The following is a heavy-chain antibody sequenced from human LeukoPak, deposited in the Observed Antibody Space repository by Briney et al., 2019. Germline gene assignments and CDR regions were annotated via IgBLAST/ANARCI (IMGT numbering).Heavy chain of an antibody. CDR1: GGSISSYY. V-gene: IGHV4-34*01. D-gene: IGHD6-13*01. CDR2: INHSGST. Sequence: SETLSLTCTVSGGSISSYYWSWIRQPPGKGLEWIGEINHSGSTNYNPSLKSRVTISVDTSKNQFSLKLSSVTAADTAVYYCARGRRSSSWYGYFDYWGQGTLVTVSS. CDR3: ARGRRSSSWYGYFDY. J-gene: IGHJ4*02.